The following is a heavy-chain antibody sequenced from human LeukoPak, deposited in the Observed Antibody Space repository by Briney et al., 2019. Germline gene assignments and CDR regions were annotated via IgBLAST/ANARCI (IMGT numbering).Heavy chain of an antibody. D-gene: IGHD3-22*01. J-gene: IGHJ4*02. CDR3: AASLYDSSGYHDY. V-gene: IGHV3-7*03. Sequence: GGSLRLSCVASGFTFGKYWMSWVRQAPGKGLEWVANIKLDGSEKNYVDSVKGRFTISRDKTKNSLYLQMNSLRAEDTAVFYCAASLYDSSGYHDYWGQGTLVTVSS. CDR1: GFTFGKYW. CDR2: IKLDGSEK.